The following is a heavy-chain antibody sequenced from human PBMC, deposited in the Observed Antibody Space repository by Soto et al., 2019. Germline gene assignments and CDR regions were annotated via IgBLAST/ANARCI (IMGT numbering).Heavy chain of an antibody. J-gene: IGHJ1*01. D-gene: IGHD2-15*01. CDR3: AGLVVVAATHRYFQH. Sequence: KPSETLSLTCTVSGGSISSYYWSWIRQPPGKGLEWIGYIYYSGSTNYNPSLKSRVTISVDTSKNQFSLKLSSVTAADTAVYYCAGLVVVAATHRYFQHWGQGTLVTVSS. CDR1: GGSISSYY. V-gene: IGHV4-59*01. CDR2: IYYSGST.